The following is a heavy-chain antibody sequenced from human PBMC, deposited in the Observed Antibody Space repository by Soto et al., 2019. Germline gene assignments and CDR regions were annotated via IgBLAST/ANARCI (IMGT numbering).Heavy chain of an antibody. Sequence: QVQLQESGPGLVKPSQTLSLTCTVSGGSISSGDYYWSWIRQPPGKGLEWTGYINYSGSTYYNPSPTSRVTISVGTSKNQVSLKLSSVTAADTAVYYCAATGPYYYSGMDVCGQGTTVTVSS. J-gene: IGHJ6*02. V-gene: IGHV4-30-4*01. CDR3: AATGPYYYSGMDV. CDR2: INYSGST. CDR1: GGSISSGDYY.